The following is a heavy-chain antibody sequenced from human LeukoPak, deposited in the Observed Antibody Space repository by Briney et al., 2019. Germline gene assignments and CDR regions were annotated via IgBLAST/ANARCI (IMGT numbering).Heavy chain of an antibody. Sequence: SETLSLTCTVSSGSITNYYWSWIRQPPGKGLEWIGFIYYSGNTNCNPSLKSRVTISVDTSKNQFSLKLSSVTAADTAVYYCARFLRGATNALEIWGQGTMVTVSS. CDR3: ARFLRGATNALEI. D-gene: IGHD1-26*01. CDR2: IYYSGNT. V-gene: IGHV4-59*01. J-gene: IGHJ3*02. CDR1: SGSITNYY.